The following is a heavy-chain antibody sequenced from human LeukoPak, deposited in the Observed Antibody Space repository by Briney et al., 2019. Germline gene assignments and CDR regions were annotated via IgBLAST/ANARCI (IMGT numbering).Heavy chain of an antibody. D-gene: IGHD6-13*01. CDR1: GYSFTSYW. Sequence: GESLKISCKGSGYSFTSYWIGWVRQMPGKGLGWMGTIYPGDSDTRYGPSFQGQVTISADKSISTAYLQWSGLKASDTAMYYCARRSAAAGTFDYWGQRTLVTVSS. CDR2: IYPGDSDT. J-gene: IGHJ4*02. V-gene: IGHV5-51*01. CDR3: ARRSAAAGTFDY.